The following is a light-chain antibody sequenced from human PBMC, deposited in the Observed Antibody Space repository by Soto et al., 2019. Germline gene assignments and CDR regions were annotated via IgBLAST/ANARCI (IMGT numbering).Light chain of an antibody. J-gene: IGKJ4*01. CDR2: KAS. CDR1: QSISSW. Sequence: DIQMTQSPSTLSASVGDRVTITCRASQSISSWLAWYQQKPGTAPNLLIYKASSLESGVPSRFSGSGSVTEFTLTISSLQPDDFATYYCQQYNSYPLTFGGGTKVEIK. V-gene: IGKV1-5*03. CDR3: QQYNSYPLT.